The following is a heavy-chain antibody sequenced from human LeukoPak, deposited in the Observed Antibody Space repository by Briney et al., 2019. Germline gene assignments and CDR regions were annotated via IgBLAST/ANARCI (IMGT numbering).Heavy chain of an antibody. J-gene: IGHJ4*02. CDR1: GFTFSSYA. D-gene: IGHD3-10*01. CDR3: AKDDITMVRGIVDY. Sequence: GGSLRLSCAASGFTFSSYAMSWVRQAPGRGLEWVSAISGSGGSTYYADSVKGRFTISRDNSKNTLYLQVNSLRAGDTAIYYCAKDDITMVRGIVDYWGQGTLVTVSS. CDR2: ISGSGGST. V-gene: IGHV3-23*01.